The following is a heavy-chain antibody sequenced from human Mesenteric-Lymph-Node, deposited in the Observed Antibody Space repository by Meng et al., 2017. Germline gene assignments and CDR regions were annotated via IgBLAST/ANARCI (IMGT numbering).Heavy chain of an antibody. Sequence: QVQLQEAGPGLVKPSQTLSLTCTGSGGSISSGDYYWSWIRQPPGKGLEWIGYISYSGSTYYNPSLKSRVTISVDTSKNQFSLKLSSVTAADTAVYYCARTHFYDSSNYGFDYWGQGTLVTVSS. D-gene: IGHD3-22*01. CDR1: GGSISSGDYY. CDR2: ISYSGST. CDR3: ARTHFYDSSNYGFDY. V-gene: IGHV4-30-4*01. J-gene: IGHJ4*02.